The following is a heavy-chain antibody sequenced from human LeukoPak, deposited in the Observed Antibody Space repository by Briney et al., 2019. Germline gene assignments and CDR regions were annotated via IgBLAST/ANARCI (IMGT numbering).Heavy chain of an antibody. Sequence: ASVKVSCKASGYTFTSYGINWVRQGPGQGPEWMGWISAYNGNTKYAQKLQGRVTMTTDTSTSTAYMELRSLRSDDTAVYYCARDQDSSSWYEWFDPWGQGTLVTVSS. V-gene: IGHV1-18*01. J-gene: IGHJ5*02. CDR1: GYTFTSYG. CDR3: ARDQDSSSWYEWFDP. D-gene: IGHD6-13*01. CDR2: ISAYNGNT.